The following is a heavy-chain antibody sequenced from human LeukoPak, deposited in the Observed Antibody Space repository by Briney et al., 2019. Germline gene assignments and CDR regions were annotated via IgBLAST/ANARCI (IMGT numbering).Heavy chain of an antibody. D-gene: IGHD1-26*01. CDR2: IYYSGST. CDR3: PIQIGRYVD. Sequence: KTSETLSLTCTVSGGSISSYYWSWIRQPPGKGLEWIGYIYYSGSTNYNPSLKSRVTISVDTSKNQFSLKLSSVTAADTAVYYCPIQIGRYVDWGQGTLVTVSS. V-gene: IGHV4-59*12. CDR1: GGSISSYY. J-gene: IGHJ4*02.